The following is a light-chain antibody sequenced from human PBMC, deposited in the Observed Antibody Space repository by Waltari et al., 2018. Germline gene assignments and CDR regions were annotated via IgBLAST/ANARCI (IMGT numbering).Light chain of an antibody. CDR3: QSYDSSLSGFYV. V-gene: IGLV1-40*01. Sequence: QSVLTQPPSVSGAPGQRVTISCTGSSSNIGAGYDVHWYQQLPGTAPKLLSYGNSNRPSGVPDRFSGSQSGTSASLAITGLQAEDEADYYCQSYDSSLSGFYVFGTGTKVTVL. CDR1: SSNIGAGYD. J-gene: IGLJ1*01. CDR2: GNS.